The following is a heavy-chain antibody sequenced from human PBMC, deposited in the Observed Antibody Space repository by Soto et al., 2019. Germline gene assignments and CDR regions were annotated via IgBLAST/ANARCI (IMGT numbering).Heavy chain of an antibody. Sequence: QVQVQESGPGLVKPSETLSLTCTVSGGSINNYYWSWLRQPPGKQLQWIGYIYNGGGTTSNASLHSRVTISVDTSRNQFSLNLTSVTAADTAVYFCARGYCTGGRCRNFFDPWGQGTLVSVSS. J-gene: IGHJ5*02. D-gene: IGHD2-8*02. CDR2: IYNGGGT. CDR1: GGSINNYY. V-gene: IGHV4-59*01. CDR3: ARGYCTGGRCRNFFDP.